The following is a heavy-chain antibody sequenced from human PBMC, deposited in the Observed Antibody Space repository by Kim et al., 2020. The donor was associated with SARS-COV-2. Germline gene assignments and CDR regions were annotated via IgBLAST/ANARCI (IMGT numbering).Heavy chain of an antibody. CDR2: VYHTGNT. D-gene: IGHD3-10*01. J-gene: IGHJ6*02. Sequence: SETLSLTCTVSGGSIRSSGYYWGWIRQPPGKGLEWIGSVYHTGNTYYNPSLKSRATISADTSKNQFSLKLTSVTAADTAVYYCARQGDGSGSYYLSPYYYYGMGVGGQGTTVTVSS. CDR3: ARQGDGSGSYYLSPYYYYGMGV. CDR1: GGSIRSSGYY. V-gene: IGHV4-39*01.